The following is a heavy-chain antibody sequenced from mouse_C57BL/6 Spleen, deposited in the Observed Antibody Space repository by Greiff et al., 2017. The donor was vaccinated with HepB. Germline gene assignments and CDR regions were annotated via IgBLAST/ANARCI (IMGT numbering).Heavy chain of an antibody. Sequence: EVKLVESGGGLVKPGGSLKLSCAASGFTFSSYAMSWVRQTPEKGLEWVATISHGGSYTYYPDNVKGRFTISRDNAKNNLYLQMSHLKSEDTAMYYCARDEGDYDAYWGQGTLVTVSA. D-gene: IGHD2-4*01. CDR1: GFTFSSYA. CDR2: ISHGGSYT. CDR3: ARDEGDYDAY. V-gene: IGHV5-4*01. J-gene: IGHJ3*01.